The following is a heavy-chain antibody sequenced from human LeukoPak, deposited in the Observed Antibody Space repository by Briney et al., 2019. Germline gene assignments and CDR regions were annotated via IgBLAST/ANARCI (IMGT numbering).Heavy chain of an antibody. CDR2: IIPIFGTA. V-gene: IGHV1-69*13. CDR1: GGTFSSYA. Sequence: SVKVSCKASGGTFSSYAISWVRQAPGQGLEWMGGIIPIFGTANYAQTFQGRVTITADESTSTAYTELSSLIYEDTALYYGARADLYYYDFWSGYSPGERTNWFDPWGQGTLVTVSS. CDR3: ARADLYYYDFWSGYSPGERTNWFDP. J-gene: IGHJ5*02. D-gene: IGHD3-3*01.